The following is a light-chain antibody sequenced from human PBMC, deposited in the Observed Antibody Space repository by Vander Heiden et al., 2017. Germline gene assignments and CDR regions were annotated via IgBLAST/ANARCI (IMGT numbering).Light chain of an antibody. CDR1: QSVSSY. CDR2: DAS. CDR3: QQRYNWPPLT. J-gene: IGKJ4*01. V-gene: IGKV3-11*01. Sequence: EIVLTQSPATLSLSPGERATLSCRASQSVSSYLAWYQQKPGQAPRLLIYDASNRAAGVPARFSGSGSRTDFTLTISNLEPEDFAVYYCQQRYNWPPLTFGGGTKVEIK.